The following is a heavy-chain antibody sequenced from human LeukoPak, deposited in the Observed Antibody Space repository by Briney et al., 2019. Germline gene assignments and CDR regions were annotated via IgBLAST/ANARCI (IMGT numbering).Heavy chain of an antibody. J-gene: IGHJ4*02. V-gene: IGHV3-30*15. Sequence: GRSLRLSCAASGFTFSSFAMHWVRQAPGKGLEWVAVMSSDGRKEYYADSVKGRFIISRDNSKSTLFLQMSSLRPEDTAVYYCSRDGDVTGETFDYWGQGTLVTVSS. D-gene: IGHD2-21*02. CDR2: MSSDGRKE. CDR3: SRDGDVTGETFDY. CDR1: GFTFSSFA.